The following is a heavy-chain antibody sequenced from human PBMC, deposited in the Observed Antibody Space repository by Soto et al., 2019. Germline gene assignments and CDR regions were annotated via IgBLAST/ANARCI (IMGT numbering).Heavy chain of an antibody. D-gene: IGHD3-16*02. V-gene: IGHV3-30*18. CDR3: AKDQAETMITFGGVIVY. Sequence: GGSLRLSCAASGFTFSSYGMHWFRQAPGKGLEWVAVISYDGSNKYYADSVKGRFTISRDNSKNTLYLQMNSLRAEDTAVYYCAKDQAETMITFGGVIVYWGQGTLVTVSS. CDR1: GFTFSSYG. J-gene: IGHJ4*02. CDR2: ISYDGSNK.